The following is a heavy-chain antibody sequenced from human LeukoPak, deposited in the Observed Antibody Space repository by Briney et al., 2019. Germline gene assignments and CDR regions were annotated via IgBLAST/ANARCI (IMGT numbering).Heavy chain of an antibody. Sequence: ASVKVSCKASGYTFTRYYMHWVRQAPGQGLEWMGWINPNSGGTNYAQKFQGRVTMTRDTSISTAYMELSRLRSDDTAVYYCARELAAAVLGDWFDPWGQGTLVTVSS. V-gene: IGHV1-2*02. J-gene: IGHJ5*02. CDR2: INPNSGGT. CDR1: GYTFTRYY. CDR3: ARELAAAVLGDWFDP. D-gene: IGHD6-13*01.